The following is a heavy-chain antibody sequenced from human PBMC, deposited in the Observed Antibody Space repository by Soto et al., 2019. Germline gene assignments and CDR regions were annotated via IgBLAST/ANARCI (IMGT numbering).Heavy chain of an antibody. J-gene: IGHJ4*02. D-gene: IGHD6-19*01. CDR1: GDSFTGVL. CDR3: ARQHPLDSRVWYD. Sequence: GESLKISCKVFGDSFTGVLGGWVRQVPGKGLEWVASIYPRDSDVRYNPSFQGQVTSSADRSTTTAYLQWSSLKASDTAMYYCARQHPLDSRVWYDWGQGTLVTVSS. V-gene: IGHV5-51*01. CDR2: IYPRDSDV.